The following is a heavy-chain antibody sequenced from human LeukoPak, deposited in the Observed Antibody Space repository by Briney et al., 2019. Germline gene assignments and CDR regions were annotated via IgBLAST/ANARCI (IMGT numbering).Heavy chain of an antibody. CDR2: INHNGRT. V-gene: IGHV4-34*01. CDR1: GGSFSGYY. Sequence: SETLSLTCAVSGGSFSGYYWTWIRQPPGKGLEWIGEINHNGRTNYIPSLKSRVIMSVDTSKNQFSLKLSSVTAADTAVYYCARPLGYCSDSRCPQSWFDPWGQGTLVTVSS. CDR3: ARPLGYCSDSRCPQSWFDP. D-gene: IGHD2-15*01. J-gene: IGHJ5*02.